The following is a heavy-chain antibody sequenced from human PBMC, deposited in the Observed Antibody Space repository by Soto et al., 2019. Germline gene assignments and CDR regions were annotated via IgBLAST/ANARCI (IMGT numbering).Heavy chain of an antibody. J-gene: IGHJ4*02. V-gene: IGHV1-2*02. D-gene: IGHD2-8*01. Sequence: QVHLVQSGTDVRRPGASVKVSCKASGYSFTDYYMHWVRQAPGQGLEWMGWMKPGSGVTNFAQKFQGRVTMTRDTSITTAYIELSRLTFGDTAVYYCARGGAHCTNGVCLGHYWGQGTLLTVSS. CDR1: GYSFTDYY. CDR3: ARGGAHCTNGVCLGHY. CDR2: MKPGSGVT.